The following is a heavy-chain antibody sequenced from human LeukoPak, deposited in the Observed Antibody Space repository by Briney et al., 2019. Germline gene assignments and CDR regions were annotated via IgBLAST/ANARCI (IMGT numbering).Heavy chain of an antibody. J-gene: IGHJ6*03. CDR1: GGTFSSYA. Sequence: SVKLSCTASGGTFSSYAISWVRQAPGQGLEWMGGISPIFGTANYAQKFQGRVTITADKSTNTAYMELSSLRSEDTAVYYCARSLIGMDYYYYYYMDVWGKGTTVTVSS. V-gene: IGHV1-69*06. CDR3: ARSLIGMDYYYYYYMDV. CDR2: ISPIFGTA. D-gene: IGHD3-16*02.